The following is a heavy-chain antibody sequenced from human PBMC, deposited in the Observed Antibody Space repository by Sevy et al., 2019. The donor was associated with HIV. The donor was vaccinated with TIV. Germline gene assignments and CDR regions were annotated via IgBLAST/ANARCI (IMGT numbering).Heavy chain of an antibody. CDR1: GFTFSSYA. D-gene: IGHD3-22*01. CDR2: ISYDGSNK. J-gene: IGHJ3*02. V-gene: IGHV3-30-3*01. Sequence: GGSLRLSCAASGFTFSSYAMHWVRQAPGKGLEWVAVISYDGSNKYYADSVKGRFTISRDNSKNTLYLQMNSLRAEDTAVYYCVRDDSSGYLFDAFDIWGQGTMVTVSS. CDR3: VRDDSSGYLFDAFDI.